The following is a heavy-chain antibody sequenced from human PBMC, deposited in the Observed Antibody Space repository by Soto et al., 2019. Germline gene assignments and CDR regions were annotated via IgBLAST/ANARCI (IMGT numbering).Heavy chain of an antibody. CDR3: ARVYPSDTRYGYVGNNWFDP. CDR1: GGSISSSNW. CDR2: IYHSGST. Sequence: SETLSLTCAVSGGSISSSNWWSWVRQPPGKGLEWIGEIYHSGSTNYNPSLKSRVTISVDRSKNQFSLKVRSVTAADTAVYYCARVYPSDTRYGYVGNNWFDPWGQGTLVTVSS. V-gene: IGHV4-4*02. D-gene: IGHD5-18*01. J-gene: IGHJ5*02.